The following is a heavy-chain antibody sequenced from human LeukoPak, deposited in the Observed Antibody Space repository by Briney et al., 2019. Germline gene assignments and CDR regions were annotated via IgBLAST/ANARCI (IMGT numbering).Heavy chain of an antibody. D-gene: IGHD6-19*01. V-gene: IGHV4-61*09. CDR3: ARAGGDVGWYGTVDY. J-gene: IGHJ4*02. Sequence: SQTLSLTCNVSGGSISSGSYYWSWIRQPAGKGLEWIGHIYTSGSTSYNPSLQSRVSISVDTSKHQFSLKVTSVTAADTAVYYCARAGGDVGWYGTVDYWGQGTLVSVSS. CDR1: GGSISSGSYY. CDR2: IYTSGST.